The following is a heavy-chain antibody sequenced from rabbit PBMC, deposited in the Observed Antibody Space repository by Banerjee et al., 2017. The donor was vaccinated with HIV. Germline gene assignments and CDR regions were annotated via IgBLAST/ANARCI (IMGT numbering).Heavy chain of an antibody. V-gene: IGHV1S45*01. D-gene: IGHD4-1*01. J-gene: IGHJ4*01. CDR2: IYTSKGST. CDR1: GFDFSSYYM. CDR3: ARDLAGVIGWNFNL. Sequence: QEQLKETGGGLVQPGGSLTLSCKASGFDFSSYYMSWVRQAPGKGLEWIGIIYTSKGSTDYASWVNGRFTISKTSSTTVTLQMTSLTAADTATYLCARDLAGVIGWNFNLWGPGTLVTVS.